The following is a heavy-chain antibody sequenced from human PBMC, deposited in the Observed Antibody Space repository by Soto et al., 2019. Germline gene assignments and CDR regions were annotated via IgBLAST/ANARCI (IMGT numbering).Heavy chain of an antibody. CDR2: IYYSGNT. J-gene: IGHJ6*02. V-gene: IGHV4-39*02. CDR1: GGSISSSSYY. Sequence: SETLSLTCTVSGGSISSSSYYWGWIRQPPGKGLEWIGSIYYSGNTYYNPSLKSRVTISVDTAKNQFSLKLSSVTAADTAVYYCARDYYGSGSYYKTFYYYGMDVWGQGTTVTVSS. CDR3: ARDYYGSGSYYKTFYYYGMDV. D-gene: IGHD3-10*01.